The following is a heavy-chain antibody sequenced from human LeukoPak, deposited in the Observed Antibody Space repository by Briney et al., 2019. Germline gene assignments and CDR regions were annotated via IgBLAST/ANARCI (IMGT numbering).Heavy chain of an antibody. CDR2: IIPIFGTA. D-gene: IGHD3-9*01. CDR3: ARVKRVWRSSDATKPGYPGLYLDY. Sequence: SVKVSXKASGGTFSSYAISWVRQAPGQGLEWMGGIIPIFGTANYAQKFQGRVTITTDESTSTAYMELSSLRSEDTAVYYCARVKRVWRSSDATKPGYPGLYLDYWGQGTLVTVSS. CDR1: GGTFSSYA. V-gene: IGHV1-69*05. J-gene: IGHJ4*02.